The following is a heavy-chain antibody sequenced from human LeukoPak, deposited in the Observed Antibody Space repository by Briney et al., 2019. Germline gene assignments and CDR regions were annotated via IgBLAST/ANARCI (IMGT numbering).Heavy chain of an antibody. CDR1: GFTFSSYA. CDR3: AKSGYSSSWYEYYYGMDV. J-gene: IGHJ6*02. D-gene: IGHD6-13*01. CDR2: ISGSGGST. Sequence: GGSLRLSCAASGFTFSSYAMSWVRQAPGKGPEWVSAISGSGGSTYYADSVKGRFTISRDNSKNTLYLQMNSLRAEDTAVYYCAKSGYSSSWYEYYYGMDVWSQGTTVTVSS. V-gene: IGHV3-23*01.